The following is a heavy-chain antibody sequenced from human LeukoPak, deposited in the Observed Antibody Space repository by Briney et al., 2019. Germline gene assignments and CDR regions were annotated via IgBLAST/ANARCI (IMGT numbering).Heavy chain of an antibody. J-gene: IGHJ4*02. Sequence: ASVKVSCQASRYTFTSYGISWVRQAPGQGLEWMGWISAYNGNTNYAQKLQGRVTMTTDTSTSTAYMELRSLRSDDTAVYYCARGPHYNILTGHLYPHFDYWRQPTLVTVSS. CDR2: ISAYNGNT. V-gene: IGHV1-18*01. D-gene: IGHD3-9*01. CDR3: ARGPHYNILTGHLYPHFDY. CDR1: RYTFTSYG.